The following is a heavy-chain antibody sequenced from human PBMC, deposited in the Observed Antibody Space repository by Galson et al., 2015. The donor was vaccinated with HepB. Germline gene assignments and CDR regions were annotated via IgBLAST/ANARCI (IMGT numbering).Heavy chain of an antibody. D-gene: IGHD5-24*01. CDR1: GFTFSSYA. CDR2: ISSNGGST. J-gene: IGHJ4*02. Sequence: SLRLSCAASGFTFSSYAMHWVRQAPGKGLEYVSAISSNGGSTYYADFVKGRFTISRDNSKNTLYLQMSSLRAEDTAVYYCVKDQVVETPGLFDYWGQGTLVTVSS. V-gene: IGHV3-64D*06. CDR3: VKDQVVETPGLFDY.